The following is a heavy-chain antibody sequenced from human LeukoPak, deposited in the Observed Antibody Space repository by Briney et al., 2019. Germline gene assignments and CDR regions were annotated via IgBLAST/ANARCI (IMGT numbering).Heavy chain of an antibody. V-gene: IGHV4-59*11. Sequence: PSETLSLTCTVSGGSISSHYWSWIRQPPGKGLEWIGYIYYSGSTNYNPSLKSRVTISVDTSKNQFSLKLSSVTAADTAVYYCARGVYDSSGYYRCYYYYYMDVWGKGTTVTVSS. CDR1: GGSISSHY. CDR3: ARGVYDSSGYYRCYYYYYMDV. J-gene: IGHJ6*03. D-gene: IGHD3-22*01. CDR2: IYYSGST.